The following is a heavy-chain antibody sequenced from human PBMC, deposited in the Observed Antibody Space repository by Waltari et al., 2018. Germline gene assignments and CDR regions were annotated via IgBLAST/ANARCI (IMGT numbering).Heavy chain of an antibody. CDR2: IKQDGSEK. D-gene: IGHD2-2*01. CDR1: GFTFSDYW. V-gene: IGHV3-7*04. CDR3: ARVTRNSPPDY. Sequence: EVQLVESGGGLVQPGGSLRLYCAASGFTFSDYWMNWVRQAPGKGLEWVANIKQDGSEKYYVDSVKGRFTISRDNTKNSLYLQMNSLRAEDTAVYYCARVTRNSPPDYWGQGTLVTVSS. J-gene: IGHJ4*02.